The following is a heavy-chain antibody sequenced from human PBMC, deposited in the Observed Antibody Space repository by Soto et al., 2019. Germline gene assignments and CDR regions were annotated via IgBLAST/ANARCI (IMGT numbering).Heavy chain of an antibody. V-gene: IGHV3-23*01. Sequence: EVQLLESGGGLVQPGGSLRLSCAASGFTFSSYAMSWVRQAPGKGLEWVSAISGSGGSTSYADSVKGRFTISRDNYKNTLYLQMNSLRAEDTAVYYCAEDLYYGSGSIFDYWGQGTLVTVSS. CDR2: ISGSGGST. J-gene: IGHJ4*02. CDR3: AEDLYYGSGSIFDY. CDR1: GFTFSSYA. D-gene: IGHD3-10*01.